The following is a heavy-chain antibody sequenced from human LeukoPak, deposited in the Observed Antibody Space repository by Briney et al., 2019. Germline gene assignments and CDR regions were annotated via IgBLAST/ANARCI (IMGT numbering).Heavy chain of an antibody. CDR3: ALVNSSSGRFDY. CDR2: INHSGST. CDR1: GGSFSGYY. D-gene: IGHD3-22*01. V-gene: IGHV4-34*01. Sequence: SETLSLTCAVYGGSFSGYYWSWIRQPPGKGLEWIGEINHSGSTNYNPSLKSRVTISVGTSKNQFSLKLSSVTAADTAVYYCALVNSSSGRFDYWGQGTLVTVSS. J-gene: IGHJ4*02.